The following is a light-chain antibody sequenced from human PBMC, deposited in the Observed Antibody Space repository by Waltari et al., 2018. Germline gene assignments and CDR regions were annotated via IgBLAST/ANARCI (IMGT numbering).Light chain of an antibody. Sequence: QSALTQPASVSGSLGQSVTISCTGSTSDIGAYDYVSWYQQHPGKTPKLLIYDVSSRPSGVSTRFSGSDVGNTASLTISGLQSEDEGDYYCSACTTTSTPLVCGGGTKVTVL. CDR1: TSDIGAYDY. J-gene: IGLJ3*02. CDR3: SACTTTSTPLV. CDR2: DVS. V-gene: IGLV2-14*03.